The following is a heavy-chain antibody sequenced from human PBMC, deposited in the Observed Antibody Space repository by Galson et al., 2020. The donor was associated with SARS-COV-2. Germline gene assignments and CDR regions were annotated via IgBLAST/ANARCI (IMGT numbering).Heavy chain of an antibody. D-gene: IGHD1-7*01. J-gene: IGHJ6*02. CDR1: GGSISSSSYY. Sequence: SETLSLTCPVSGGSISSSSYYWGWIRQPPGKGLEWIGSIYYSGSTYYNPSLKSRVTISVDTSKNQFSLKLSSVTAADTAVYYCARLYGTIYYYYGMDVWGQGTTVTVSS. V-gene: IGHV4-39*01. CDR2: IYYSGST. CDR3: ARLYGTIYYYYGMDV.